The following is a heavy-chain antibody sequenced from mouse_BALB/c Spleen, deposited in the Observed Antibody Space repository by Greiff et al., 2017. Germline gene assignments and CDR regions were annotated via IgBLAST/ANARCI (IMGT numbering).Heavy chain of an antibody. J-gene: IGHJ2*01. V-gene: IGHV5-4*02. CDR3: ARGVTTAFDY. CDR1: GFTFSDYY. Sequence: EVQRVESGGGLVKPGGSLKLSCAASGFTFSDYYMYWVRQTPEKRLEWVATISDGGSYTYYPDSVKGRFTISRDNAKNNLYLQMSSLKSEDTAMYYCARGVTTAFDYWGQGTTLTVSS. CDR2: ISDGGSYT. D-gene: IGHD1-2*01.